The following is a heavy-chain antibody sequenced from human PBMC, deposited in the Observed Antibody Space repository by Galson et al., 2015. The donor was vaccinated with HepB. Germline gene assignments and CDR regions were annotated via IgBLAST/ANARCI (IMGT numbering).Heavy chain of an antibody. CDR1: GFTFSSYA. CDR3: ARLWTSSSPLDY. J-gene: IGHJ4*02. Sequence: SLRLSCAASGFTFSSYAMHWVRQAPGKGLEWVAVISYDGSNKYYADSVKGRFTISRDNSKNTLYLQMNSLRAEDTAVYYCARLWTSSSPLDYWGQGTLVTVSS. V-gene: IGHV3-30-3*01. D-gene: IGHD6-13*01. CDR2: ISYDGSNK.